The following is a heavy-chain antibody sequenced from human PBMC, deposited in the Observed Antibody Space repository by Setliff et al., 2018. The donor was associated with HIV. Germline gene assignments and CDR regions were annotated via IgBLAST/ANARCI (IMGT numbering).Heavy chain of an antibody. J-gene: IGHJ4*02. V-gene: IGHV2-70*04. CDR1: GFSLSTTGMR. Sequence: QTLSLTCTFSGFSLSTTGMRVSWIRQPPGKALEWLARIDWDDNKLYRTSLKTRLTISKDTSKNQVVLTMTTMDPVDTATYYCVRTPTGTFDYWGQGILVTVSS. D-gene: IGHD2-8*02. CDR2: IDWDDNK. CDR3: VRTPTGTFDY.